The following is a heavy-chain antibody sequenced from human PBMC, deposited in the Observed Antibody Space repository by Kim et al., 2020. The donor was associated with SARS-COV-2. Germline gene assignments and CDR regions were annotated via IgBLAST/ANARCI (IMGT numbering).Heavy chain of an antibody. Sequence: NPSLKSRVTIPVDTSKNQFSLKLSSVTAADTAVYYCARSKGAYSSSSIDYWGQGTLVTVSS. J-gene: IGHJ4*02. V-gene: IGHV4-4*09. D-gene: IGHD6-6*01. CDR3: ARSKGAYSSSSIDY.